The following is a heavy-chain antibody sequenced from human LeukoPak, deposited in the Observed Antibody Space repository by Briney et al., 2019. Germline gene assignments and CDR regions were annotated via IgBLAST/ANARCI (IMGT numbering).Heavy chain of an antibody. CDR3: ARTRSGSYLFGY. J-gene: IGHJ4*02. Sequence: ASVNVSCKASGYTFTGYYMHWVRQAPGQGLEWMGWINPNSGGTNYAQKFQGRVTMTRDTSISTAYMELSRLRSDDTAVYYCARTRSGSYLFGYWGQGTLVTVSS. D-gene: IGHD1-26*01. CDR2: INPNSGGT. V-gene: IGHV1-2*02. CDR1: GYTFTGYY.